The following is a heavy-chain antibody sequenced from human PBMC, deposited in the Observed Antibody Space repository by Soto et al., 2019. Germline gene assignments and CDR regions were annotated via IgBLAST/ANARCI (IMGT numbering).Heavy chain of an antibody. J-gene: IGHJ4*02. V-gene: IGHV3-11*04. CDR2: IRTTGSTI. Sequence: LRLSCAGSGFTFSDYNMNWVRQAPGRGLEWLSYIRTTGSTIYYADSVKGRFTISRDNAMSSLYLQMNSLRDEDTAVYYCARDPIRGDGYTFDYWGQGALVTVSS. CDR1: GFTFSDYN. CDR3: ARDPIRGDGYTFDY. D-gene: IGHD5-12*01.